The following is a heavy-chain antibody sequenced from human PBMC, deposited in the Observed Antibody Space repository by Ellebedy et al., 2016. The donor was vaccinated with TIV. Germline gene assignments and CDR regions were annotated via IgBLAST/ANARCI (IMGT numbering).Heavy chain of an antibody. J-gene: IGHJ5*02. CDR1: GFTFSSYA. Sequence: GESLKISCAASGFTFSSYAMSWVRQAPGKGLEWVSAISGSGGSTYYADSVKGRFTISRDNSKNTLYLQMNSLRAEDTAVYYCAKDRRTVFDYGDLNWFDPWGQGTLVTVSS. CDR3: AKDRRTVFDYGDLNWFDP. CDR2: ISGSGGST. D-gene: IGHD4-17*01. V-gene: IGHV3-23*01.